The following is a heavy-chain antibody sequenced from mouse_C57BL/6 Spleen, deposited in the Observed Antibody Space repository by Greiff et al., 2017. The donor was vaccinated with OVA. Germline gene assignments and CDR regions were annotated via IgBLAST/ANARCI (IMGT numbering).Heavy chain of an antibody. CDR3: ARWEDYGNYVGGYFDV. D-gene: IGHD2-1*01. CDR1: GYTFTDYN. Sequence: EVKLMESGPELVKPGASVKMSCKASGYTFTDYNMHWVKQSHGKSLEWIGYINPNNGGTSYNQKFKGKATLTVNKSSSTAYMELRSLTSEDSAVYYCARWEDYGNYVGGYFDVWGTGTTVTVSS. J-gene: IGHJ1*03. V-gene: IGHV1-22*01. CDR2: INPNNGGT.